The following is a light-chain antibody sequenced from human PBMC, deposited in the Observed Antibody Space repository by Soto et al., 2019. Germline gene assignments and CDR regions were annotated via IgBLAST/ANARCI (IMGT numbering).Light chain of an antibody. V-gene: IGKV3-15*01. CDR2: GAS. J-gene: IGKJ4*01. CDR1: QSVSSN. CDR3: QQYNTWPPRLT. Sequence: EILMTQSPATLSVSPGERATLSCRASQSVSSNFAWYQQNPGQAPRLLIYGASTRATSIPARFSGSGSGTEFTRIISSLQPEDFAINYCQQYNTWPPRLTFGGGTKVEIK.